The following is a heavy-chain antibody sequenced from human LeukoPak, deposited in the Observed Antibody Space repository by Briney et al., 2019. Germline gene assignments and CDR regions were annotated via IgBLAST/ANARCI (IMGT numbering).Heavy chain of an antibody. D-gene: IGHD4/OR15-4a*01. J-gene: IGHJ4*02. Sequence: GGTLRLSCAASGFTFNNYWMTWVRQVPGKGLEWVANINQNGSVRFYVDSVKGRVTISRDNAKNSLYLQMNSLTAEDTALYYCARDQGAPGDYWGQGTLVTVSS. CDR1: GFTFNNYW. CDR3: ARDQGAPGDY. CDR2: INQNGSVR. V-gene: IGHV3-7*01.